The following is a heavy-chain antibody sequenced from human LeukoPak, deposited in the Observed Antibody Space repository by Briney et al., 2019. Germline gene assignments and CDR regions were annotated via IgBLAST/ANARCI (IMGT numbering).Heavy chain of an antibody. Sequence: GGSLRLSCAASGFTFSSYGMHWVRQAPGKGLEWVAFIRYDGSNKYYADSVKGRFTISRDNSKNTLYLQMNSLRAEDTAVYYCAKGIASPIVVVPAAINMDVWGKGTTVTVSS. D-gene: IGHD2-2*02. CDR1: GFTFSSYG. CDR2: IRYDGSNK. CDR3: AKGIASPIVVVPAAINMDV. J-gene: IGHJ6*03. V-gene: IGHV3-30*02.